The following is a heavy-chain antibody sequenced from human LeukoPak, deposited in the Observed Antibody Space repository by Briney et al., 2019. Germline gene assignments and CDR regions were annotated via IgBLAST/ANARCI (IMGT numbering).Heavy chain of an antibody. D-gene: IGHD2-2*01. CDR2: INPNSGGT. CDR3: ARDQIVVVPAAHFDY. J-gene: IGHJ4*02. V-gene: IGHV1-2*02. Sequence: ASVKVSCKASGYTFTSYYMHWVRQAPGQGLEWMGWINPNSGGTNYAQKFQGRVTMTRDTSISTAYMELSRLRSDDTAVYYCARDQIVVVPAAHFDYWGQGTLVTVSS. CDR1: GYTFTSYY.